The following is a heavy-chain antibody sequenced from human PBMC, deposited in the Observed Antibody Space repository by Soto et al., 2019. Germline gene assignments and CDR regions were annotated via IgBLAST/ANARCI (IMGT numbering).Heavy chain of an antibody. CDR1: GGSISSYY. Sequence: SETLSLTCTVSGGSISSYYWSWIRQPPGKGLEWIGYIYYSGSTNYNPSLKSRVTISVDTSKNQFSLKLSSVTAADTAVYYCARVCPEWLPTFYYYYYGMDVWGQGTTVTSP. V-gene: IGHV4-59*01. J-gene: IGHJ6*02. CDR3: ARVCPEWLPTFYYYYYGMDV. D-gene: IGHD3-3*01. CDR2: IYYSGST.